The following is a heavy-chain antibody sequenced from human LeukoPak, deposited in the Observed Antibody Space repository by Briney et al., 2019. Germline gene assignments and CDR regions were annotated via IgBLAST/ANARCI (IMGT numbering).Heavy chain of an antibody. Sequence: GSLRLSCAASGFTFSSYGMSWVRQTPGKGLEWVSSISGNAGTTYYADSVKGRFTISRDNSRNTLYLQMNSLRAEDTAVYYCARGGYSYGYDAFDIWGQGTMVTVSS. CDR1: GFTFSSYG. CDR2: ISGNAGTT. J-gene: IGHJ3*02. V-gene: IGHV3-23*01. CDR3: ARGGYSYGYDAFDI. D-gene: IGHD5-18*01.